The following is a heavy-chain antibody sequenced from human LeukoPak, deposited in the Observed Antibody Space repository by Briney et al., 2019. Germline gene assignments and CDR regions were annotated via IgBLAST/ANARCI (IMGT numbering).Heavy chain of an antibody. Sequence: GGSLRLSCAASGFTFSSHWMNWVRQAPGKGLEWVASIEQNESGKYYADSVKGRFTVSRDNAKNSLYLQMNSLRGEDTAVYYCARSTHGTYDYWGQGTLVTVSS. CDR1: GFTFSSHW. CDR2: IEQNESGK. V-gene: IGHV3-7*01. J-gene: IGHJ4*02. CDR3: ARSTHGTYDY. D-gene: IGHD1-26*01.